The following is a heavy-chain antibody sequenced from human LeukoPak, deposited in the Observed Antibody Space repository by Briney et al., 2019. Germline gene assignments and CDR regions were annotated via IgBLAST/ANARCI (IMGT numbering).Heavy chain of an antibody. D-gene: IGHD3-22*01. CDR1: GFTFSSYD. CDR2: IGTTGDT. CDR3: ARGLYYYDSSGYYGDTFDV. Sequence: GGSLRLSCAASGFTFSSYDMHWVRQPTGKGLEWVSGIGTTGDTYYPGSVKGRFTISRENAKNALYLQMNSLRAGDTAVYYCARGLYYYDSSGYYGDTFDVWGQGTMVIVSS. V-gene: IGHV3-13*04. J-gene: IGHJ3*01.